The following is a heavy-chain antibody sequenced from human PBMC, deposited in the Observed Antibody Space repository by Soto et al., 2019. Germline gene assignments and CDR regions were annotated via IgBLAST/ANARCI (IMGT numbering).Heavy chain of an antibody. V-gene: IGHV1-69*13. CDR1: GGTFSSYA. D-gene: IGHD2-2*01. Sequence: GASVKVSCKASGGTFSSYAISWVRQAPGQGLEWMGGIIPIFGTANYAQKFQGRVTITADESTSTAYMELSSLRSEDTAVYYCARGYCSSTSCYRFPFDAFDIWGQGTTVTVSS. CDR2: IIPIFGTA. J-gene: IGHJ3*02. CDR3: ARGYCSSTSCYRFPFDAFDI.